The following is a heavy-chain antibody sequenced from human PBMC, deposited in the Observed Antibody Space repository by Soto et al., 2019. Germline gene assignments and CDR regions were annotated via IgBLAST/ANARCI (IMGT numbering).Heavy chain of an antibody. Sequence: GGSLRLSCAASGFTFSSYSMNWVRQAPGKGLEWVSYISSSSSTIYYADSVKGRFTISRDNAKNSLYLQMNSLRAEDTAVYYCARDSSGAVAGTLDYYYYMDVWGKGTTVTVSS. J-gene: IGHJ6*03. CDR3: ARDSSGAVAGTLDYYYYMDV. D-gene: IGHD6-19*01. CDR1: GFTFSSYS. CDR2: ISSSSSTI. V-gene: IGHV3-48*01.